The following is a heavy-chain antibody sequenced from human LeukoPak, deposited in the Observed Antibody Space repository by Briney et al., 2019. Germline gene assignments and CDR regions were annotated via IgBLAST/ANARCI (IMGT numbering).Heavy chain of an antibody. CDR3: TSTNNDFWSGYGPDF. J-gene: IGHJ4*02. V-gene: IGHV3-15*01. CDR1: GFTFSSYA. D-gene: IGHD3-3*01. CDR2: IKSKTDGGTT. Sequence: PGGSLRLSCAASGFTFSSYAMSWVRQAPGKGLEWVGRIKSKTDGGTTDYTAPVKGRFIISRDDSKNTLYLQMNSLKTEDTAVYYCTSTNNDFWSGYGPDFWGQGTLVTVSS.